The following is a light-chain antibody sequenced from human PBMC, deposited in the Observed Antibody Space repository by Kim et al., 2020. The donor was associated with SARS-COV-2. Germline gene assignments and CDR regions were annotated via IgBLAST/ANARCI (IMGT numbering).Light chain of an antibody. V-gene: IGKV1-39*01. CDR3: QQSDITPYT. Sequence: DIQMTQSPSSLSASVGDRVTITCRASRSIGNHFNWYQQRPGKAPNLLIYAASNLQTGVSSRFSGSESGTDFTLSIRNLQPEDSATYYCQQSDITPYTFGQGTKLEI. J-gene: IGKJ2*01. CDR1: RSIGNH. CDR2: AAS.